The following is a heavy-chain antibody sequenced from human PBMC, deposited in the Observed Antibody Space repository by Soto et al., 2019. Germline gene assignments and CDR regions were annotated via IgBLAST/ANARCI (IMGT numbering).Heavy chain of an antibody. CDR1: GFTFSSYA. V-gene: IGHV3-30-3*01. CDR3: ARPSGGYYYYGMDV. D-gene: IGHD1-26*01. Sequence: GGSLRLSCAASGFTFSSYAMHWVRQAPGKGLEWVAVISYDGSNKYYADSVKGRFTISRDNSKNTLYLQMNSLRAEDTAVYYCARPSGGYYYYGMDVWGQGTTVTVSS. J-gene: IGHJ6*02. CDR2: ISYDGSNK.